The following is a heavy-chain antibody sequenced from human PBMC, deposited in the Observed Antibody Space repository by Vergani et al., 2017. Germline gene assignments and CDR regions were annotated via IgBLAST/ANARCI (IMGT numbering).Heavy chain of an antibody. V-gene: IGHV3-23*01. Sequence: EVQLLESGGGLVQPGGSLRLSCAASGFTFSSYAMSWVRQAPGKGLEWVSDIRGSGGSTYYAASVKGRFTISRDNSKNTLCLQMNSLRAEDTAVYCCAMDTTTSPLWSGYYLDAFDIWGQGTMVTVSS. CDR1: GFTFSSYA. J-gene: IGHJ3*02. CDR3: AMDTTTSPLWSGYYLDAFDI. D-gene: IGHD3-3*01. CDR2: IRGSGGST.